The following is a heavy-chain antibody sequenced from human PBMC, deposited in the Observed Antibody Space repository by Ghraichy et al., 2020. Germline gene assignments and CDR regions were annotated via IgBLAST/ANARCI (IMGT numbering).Heavy chain of an antibody. D-gene: IGHD6-13*01. Sequence: GGSLRLSCAASGFAFSSYSMNWVRQAPGKGLQWVSSISSSSSYIYYADSVKGRFTISRDNAKNSLYPQMNSLRAEDTAVYYCARESQHLVRMPYAFDVWGQGTMVTVSS. CDR2: ISSSSSYI. CDR1: GFAFSSYS. V-gene: IGHV3-21*01. J-gene: IGHJ3*01. CDR3: ARESQHLVRMPYAFDV.